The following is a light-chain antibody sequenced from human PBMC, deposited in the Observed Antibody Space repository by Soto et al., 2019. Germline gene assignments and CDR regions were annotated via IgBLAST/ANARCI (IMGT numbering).Light chain of an antibody. CDR2: EVS. J-gene: IGLJ1*01. CDR3: CSYGGSYV. Sequence: QSALNQPASVYGSPGQSITISCTGTSSDVGSYNLVSWYQQHPGKAPKVMIYEVSKRPSGVSNRFSGSKSGNTASLTISGLQAEDEADYYCCSYGGSYVFGPGTKVTVL. CDR1: SSDVGSYNL. V-gene: IGLV2-23*02.